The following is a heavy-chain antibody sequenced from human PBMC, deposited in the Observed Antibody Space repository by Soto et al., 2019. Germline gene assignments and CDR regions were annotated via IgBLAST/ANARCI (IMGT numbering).Heavy chain of an antibody. J-gene: IGHJ4*02. V-gene: IGHV4-34*01. CDR1: GGSFSGYY. D-gene: IGHD6-6*01. Sequence: PSETLSLTCAVYGGSFSGYYWSWIRQPPGKGLEWIGEINHSGSTNYNPSLKSRVTISVDTSKNQFSLKLSSVTAADTAVYYCARPSLPAAITEYSSSSNFDYWGQGTLVTVSS. CDR3: ARPSLPAAITEYSSSSNFDY. CDR2: INHSGST.